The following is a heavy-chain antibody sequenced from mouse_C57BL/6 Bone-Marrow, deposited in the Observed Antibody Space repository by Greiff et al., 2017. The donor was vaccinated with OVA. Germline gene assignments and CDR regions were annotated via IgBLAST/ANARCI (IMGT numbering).Heavy chain of an antibody. J-gene: IGHJ2*01. CDR1: GFSLSTSGMG. CDR2: IYWDDDK. Sequence: QVTLKECGPGILQSSQTLSLTCSFSGFSLSTSGMGVSWIRQPSGKGLEWLAHIYWDDDKRYNPSLKSRLTISKDTSRNQVFLKITSVDTADTATYYCARFYDGYYRPFDYWGQGTTLTVSS. CDR3: ARFYDGYYRPFDY. D-gene: IGHD2-3*01. V-gene: IGHV8-12*01.